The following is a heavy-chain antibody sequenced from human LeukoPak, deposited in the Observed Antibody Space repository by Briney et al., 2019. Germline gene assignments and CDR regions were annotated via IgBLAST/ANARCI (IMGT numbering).Heavy chain of an antibody. CDR1: GGSITSSSYY. CDR2: INHSGST. V-gene: IGHV4-39*07. Sequence: PSETLSLTCTVSGGSITSSSYYWGWIRQPPGKGLEWIGEINHSGSTNYNPSLKSRVTISVDTSKNQFSLKLSSVTAADTAVYYCARGKQYPFPIYYYYMDVWGKGTTVTVSS. CDR3: ARGKQYPFPIYYYYMDV. D-gene: IGHD4-11*01. J-gene: IGHJ6*03.